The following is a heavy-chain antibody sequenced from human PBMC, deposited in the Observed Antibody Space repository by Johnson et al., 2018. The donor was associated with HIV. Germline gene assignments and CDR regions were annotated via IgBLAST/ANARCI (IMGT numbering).Heavy chain of an antibody. CDR3: ANFRYSSSPDAFDI. CDR1: GFTFSSYG. D-gene: IGHD6-6*01. V-gene: IGHV3-33*06. J-gene: IGHJ3*02. Sequence: QEQLVESGGGVVQPGRSLRLSCAASGFTFSSYGMHWVRQVPGKGLDWVAVIWYDGSNKYYADSVKGRFTISRDNSKNTLYLQMNSLRAEDTAVYYCANFRYSSSPDAFDIWGQGTMVTVSS. CDR2: IWYDGSNK.